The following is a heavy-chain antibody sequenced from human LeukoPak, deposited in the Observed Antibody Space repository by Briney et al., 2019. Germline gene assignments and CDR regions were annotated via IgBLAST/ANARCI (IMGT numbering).Heavy chain of an antibody. V-gene: IGHV3-7*01. CDR3: GVYSGSSAVDH. CDR2: IKQDGSDK. J-gene: IGHJ5*02. Sequence: GGSLRLSCAASGFTFSNYWMSWVRQAPGRGLEGVANIKQDGSDKKYVDSVKGRFTISRDNGKNSLYLQMNSLRVEDTAVYYCGVYSGSSAVDHWGQGSLVTVSS. D-gene: IGHD1-26*01. CDR1: GFTFSNYW.